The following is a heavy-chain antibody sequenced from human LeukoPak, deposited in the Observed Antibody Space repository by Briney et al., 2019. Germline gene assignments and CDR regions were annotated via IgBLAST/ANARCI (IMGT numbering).Heavy chain of an antibody. CDR1: GFIFSSYA. V-gene: IGHV3-23*01. Sequence: GGSLRLSCAASGFIFSSYAMSWVRLAPGKGLEWISVISGSGGRTDYADSVKGRFTISRDNSKNTLYLQMSSLRAEDTAVYYCVKGGRIAVAGTGFDYWGQGTLVTVSS. CDR3: VKGGRIAVAGTGFDY. J-gene: IGHJ4*02. CDR2: ISGSGGRT. D-gene: IGHD6-19*01.